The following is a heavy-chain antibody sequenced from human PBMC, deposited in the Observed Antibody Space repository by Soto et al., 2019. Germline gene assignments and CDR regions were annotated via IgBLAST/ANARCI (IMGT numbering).Heavy chain of an antibody. Sequence: SETLSLTCTVSGGSISSSRCHWGWIRQPPGKGLEWIASIKYSGTTFYNPSLKSRVTLSVDTSKNQFALKLSSVTAAETAVYYCARLGGYCSSTSCYGYYGMDVWGQGTTVTVSS. D-gene: IGHD2-2*01. CDR3: ARLGGYCSSTSCYGYYGMDV. CDR2: IKYSGTT. CDR1: GGSISSSRCH. J-gene: IGHJ6*02. V-gene: IGHV4-39*01.